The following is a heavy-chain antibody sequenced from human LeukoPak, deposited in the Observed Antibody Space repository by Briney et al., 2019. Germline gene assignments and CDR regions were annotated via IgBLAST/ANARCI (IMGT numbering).Heavy chain of an antibody. D-gene: IGHD4-11*01. CDR3: ARHDFYSNYPHNWFDP. V-gene: IGHV4-38-2*01. J-gene: IGHJ5*02. Sequence: SETLSLTRAVSGYSISSGYYWGWIRQPPGKGLEWIGSFYHSGNSYYNPSLKSRVSISVDTSKNQFSFNLSSVTAADTALYYCARHDFYSNYPHNWFDPWGQGTLVTVSS. CDR2: FYHSGNS. CDR1: GYSISSGYY.